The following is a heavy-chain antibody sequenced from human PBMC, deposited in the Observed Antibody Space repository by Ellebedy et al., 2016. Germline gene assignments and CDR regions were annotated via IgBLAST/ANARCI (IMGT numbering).Heavy chain of an antibody. CDR2: INHSGST. V-gene: IGHV4-34*01. Sequence: SETLSLTXAVYGGSFSGYYWSWIRQPPGKGLEWIGEINHSGSTNYNPSLKSRVTISVDTSKNQFSLKLSSVTAADTAVYYCASKLAVAGTFGYYYYMDVWGKGTTVTVSS. CDR3: ASKLAVAGTFGYYYYMDV. J-gene: IGHJ6*03. CDR1: GGSFSGYY. D-gene: IGHD6-19*01.